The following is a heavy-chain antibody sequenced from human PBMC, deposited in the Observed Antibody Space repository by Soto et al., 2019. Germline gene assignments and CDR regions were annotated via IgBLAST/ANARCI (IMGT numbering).Heavy chain of an antibody. D-gene: IGHD5-12*01. J-gene: IGHJ4*02. CDR3: AKDLEGSGYDSGNDY. CDR2: ISGSGGST. V-gene: IGHV3-23*01. CDR1: GFTFSSYA. Sequence: GGSLRLSCAASGFTFSSYAMSWVRQAPGKGLEWVSSISGSGGSTYYADSVKGRFTISRDNSKNTVYLQMNSLRAEDTAVYYCAKDLEGSGYDSGNDYWGQGTLVTVS.